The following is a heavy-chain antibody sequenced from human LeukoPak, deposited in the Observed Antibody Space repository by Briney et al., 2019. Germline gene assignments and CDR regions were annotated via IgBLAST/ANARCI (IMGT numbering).Heavy chain of an antibody. CDR3: ARARAFDY. Sequence: GGSLRLPCAASGFTFSSYAMHWVRQAPGKGLEWVAVISYDGSNKYYADSVKGRFTIFRDNSKNTLYLQMNSLRAEDTAVYYCARARAFDYWGQGTLVTVSS. CDR1: GFTFSSYA. CDR2: ISYDGSNK. V-gene: IGHV3-30*04. J-gene: IGHJ4*02.